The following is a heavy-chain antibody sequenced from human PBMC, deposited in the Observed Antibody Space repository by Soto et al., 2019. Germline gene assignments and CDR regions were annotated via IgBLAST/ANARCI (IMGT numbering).Heavy chain of an antibody. Sequence: GASVKVSCKASGGTFSSYAISWVRQAPGQGLEWMGGIIPIFGTANYAQKFQGRVTITADESTSTAYMELSSLRSEDTAVYYCARDLGPGYYGSGAPHYYYYGMDVWGQGTTVTVSS. V-gene: IGHV1-69*13. J-gene: IGHJ6*02. CDR3: ARDLGPGYYGSGAPHYYYYGMDV. CDR1: GGTFSSYA. D-gene: IGHD3-10*01. CDR2: IIPIFGTA.